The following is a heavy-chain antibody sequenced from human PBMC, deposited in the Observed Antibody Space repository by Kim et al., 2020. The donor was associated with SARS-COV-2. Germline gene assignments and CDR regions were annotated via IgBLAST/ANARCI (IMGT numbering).Heavy chain of an antibody. Sequence: YSDSVKGRFAISRDNSKNTLYLQMTSLRAEDTALYYCAVTLRGVVTWFDPCGQGTLVTVSS. D-gene: IGHD3-10*01. J-gene: IGHJ5*02. V-gene: IGHV3-23*01. CDR3: AVTLRGVVTWFDP.